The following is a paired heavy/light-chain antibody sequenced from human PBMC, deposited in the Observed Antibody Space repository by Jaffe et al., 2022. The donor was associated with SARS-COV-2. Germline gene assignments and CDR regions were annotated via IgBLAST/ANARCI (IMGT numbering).Heavy chain of an antibody. V-gene: IGHV5-51*01. CDR3: ARHGHLTYSDTSGPTWRFDP. D-gene: IGHD3-22*01. J-gene: IGHJ5*02. CDR1: GYSFISYW. CDR2: IYPADSDT. Sequence: DVQLVQSGAEVKKPGESLKISCKGSGYSFISYWIGWVRQTPGKGLEWMGIIYPADSDTKYSPSFQGQVTISVDRDINTVYLQWSSLKASDTAMYYCARHGHLTYSDTSGPTWRFDPWGQGTLVTVSS.
Light chain of an antibody. CDR2: ATS. CDR1: QSIGSL. CDR3: QQYNNWPIT. Sequence: EVVMTQSPAALSVSPGERATLSCRASQSIGSLLAWYQQRPGQAPRLLIYATSTRATDIPARFSGSGSGTEFTLTISSLQSEDFAVYYCQQYNNWPITFGQGTRLEIK. J-gene: IGKJ5*01. V-gene: IGKV3-15*01.